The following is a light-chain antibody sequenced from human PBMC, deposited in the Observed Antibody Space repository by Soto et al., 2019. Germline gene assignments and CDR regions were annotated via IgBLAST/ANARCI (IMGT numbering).Light chain of an antibody. J-gene: IGLJ3*02. CDR1: SSDTDIFDF. CDR3: SSYVVSSTSWV. CDR2: DVN. V-gene: IGLV2-14*03. Sequence: QSVLTQPASVSGSPGRSITISCTGPSSDTDIFDFVSWYQQHPGKAPKLIIYDVNHRPSGVSDRFSGTKSGNTASLTISGLQAGDEADYYCSSYVVSSTSWVFGGGTKLTVL.